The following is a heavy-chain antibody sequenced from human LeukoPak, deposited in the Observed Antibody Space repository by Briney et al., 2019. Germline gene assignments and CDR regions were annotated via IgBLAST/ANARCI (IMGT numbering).Heavy chain of an antibody. D-gene: IGHD3-22*01. CDR3: ARDLNYYDSSGYGH. J-gene: IGHJ4*02. CDR2: IYSGGSP. CDR1: GFTFSTNY. Sequence: PGGSLRLSCAASGFTFSTNYMSWVRQAPGKGLEWVPVIYSGGSPYYADSVKGRFTISRDNSKNTLYLQMNSLRAEDTAVYYCARDLNYYDSSGYGHWGQGTLVTVSS. V-gene: IGHV3-53*01.